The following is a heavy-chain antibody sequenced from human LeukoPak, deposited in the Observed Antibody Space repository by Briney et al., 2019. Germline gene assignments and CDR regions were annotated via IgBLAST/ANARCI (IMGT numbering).Heavy chain of an antibody. D-gene: IGHD4-17*01. J-gene: IGHJ5*02. V-gene: IGHV3-74*01. Sequence: GGSLRLSCAASGFTVSNYWMYWVRQAPGKGRVWVSRIDEGGSRTIYADSVQGRLTISRDNTKNTLYLQMNGLRAEDTAVYYCARALYGDSVGADTWGQGTLVTVSS. CDR1: GFTVSNYW. CDR2: IDEGGSRT. CDR3: ARALYGDSVGADT.